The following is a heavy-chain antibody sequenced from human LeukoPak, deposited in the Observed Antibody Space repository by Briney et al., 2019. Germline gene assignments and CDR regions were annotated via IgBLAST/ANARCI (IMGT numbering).Heavy chain of an antibody. CDR1: GGSFSGYY. CDR3: ARGRDYGDYEFLSYY. CDR2: INHSGST. D-gene: IGHD4-17*01. Sequence: SETLSLTCAVYGGSFSGYYWSWIRQPPGKGLEWIGEINHSGSTNYNPSLKSRVTISVDTSKNQFSLKLNSVTAADTAVYYCARGRDYGDYEFLSYYWGQGTLVTVSS. J-gene: IGHJ4*02. V-gene: IGHV4-34*01.